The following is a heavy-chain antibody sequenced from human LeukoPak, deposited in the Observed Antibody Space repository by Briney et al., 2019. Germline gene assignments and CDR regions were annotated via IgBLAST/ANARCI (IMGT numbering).Heavy chain of an antibody. CDR2: IYYSGTT. D-gene: IGHD6-13*01. CDR3: ARGVYIAAAQYAY. CDR1: GGSISSYC. Sequence: SETLSLTCTVSGGSISSYCWSWIRQPPGKGLEWIGYIYYSGTTNYNPSLKSRVTISVDTSKNQFSLKPSSVTAADTAVYYCARGVYIAAAQYAYWGQGTLVTVSS. J-gene: IGHJ4*02. V-gene: IGHV4-59*01.